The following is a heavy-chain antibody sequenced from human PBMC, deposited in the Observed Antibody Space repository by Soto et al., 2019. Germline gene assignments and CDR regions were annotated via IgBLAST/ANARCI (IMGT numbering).Heavy chain of an antibody. Sequence: SETLSLTCTVSGASISSSYWSWIRQSPGKGLEWIGYVYYSGSTKYNPSLKSRVTISVDTSKNQFSLKLNSVTAADTAVHYCARGYYDSNGQSNTFDIWGQGTMVT. J-gene: IGHJ3*02. CDR1: GASISSSY. CDR2: VYYSGST. V-gene: IGHV4-59*01. CDR3: ARGYYDSNGQSNTFDI. D-gene: IGHD3-22*01.